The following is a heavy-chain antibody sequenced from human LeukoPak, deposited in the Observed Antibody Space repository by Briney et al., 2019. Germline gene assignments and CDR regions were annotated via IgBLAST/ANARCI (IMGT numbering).Heavy chain of an antibody. V-gene: IGHV1-8*03. CDR1: GYTFTSYD. D-gene: IGHD3-22*01. Sequence: GASVKVSCKASGYTFTSYDINWVRQATGQGLEWMGWMNPNSGNTGYAQKFQGRVTITRNTSISTAYMELSSLRSEDTAVYYCARGVRGHSKAKTFDYDSSGYPPGYWGQGTLVTVSS. CDR2: MNPNSGNT. J-gene: IGHJ4*02. CDR3: ARGVRGHSKAKTFDYDSSGYPPGY.